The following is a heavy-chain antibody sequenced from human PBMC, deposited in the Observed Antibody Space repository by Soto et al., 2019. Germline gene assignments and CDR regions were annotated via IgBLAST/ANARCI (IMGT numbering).Heavy chain of an antibody. Sequence: QVQLVQSGAEVKKPGASVKVACKASGYSFNSYYMHWVRQAPGQGPEWMGVINPRGASTSYAQKFQGRLTMTRDTSTSTVYMALSSLRSEATALYYCASDYNAYQSPHVFDIWGQGTLVTVSS. V-gene: IGHV1-46*02. CDR1: GYSFNSYY. CDR3: ASDYNAYQSPHVFDI. CDR2: INPRGAST. J-gene: IGHJ3*02. D-gene: IGHD3-10*01.